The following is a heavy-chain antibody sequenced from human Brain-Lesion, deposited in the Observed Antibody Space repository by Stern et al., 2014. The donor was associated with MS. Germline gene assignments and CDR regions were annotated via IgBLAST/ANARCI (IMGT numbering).Heavy chain of an antibody. V-gene: IGHV4-4*02. CDR2: IYHNGGT. CDR3: ARELPDLNAFDI. CDR1: GGPISSSNW. Sequence: QLVQSGPGLVKPSGTLSLTCAVSGGPISSSNWWRWVRQSPGKGVEWVGEIYHNGGTKYSPSFQSRVIISVDKSKTQFSLKLSYVTAADTAVYYCARELPDLNAFDIWGQGTLVTVS. J-gene: IGHJ3*02. D-gene: IGHD1-14*01.